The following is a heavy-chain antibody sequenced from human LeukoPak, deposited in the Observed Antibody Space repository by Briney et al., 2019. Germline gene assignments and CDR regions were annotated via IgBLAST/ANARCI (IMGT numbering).Heavy chain of an antibody. CDR2: IYYSGST. Sequence: PSETLSLTCTVSGGSISSSSYYWGWIRQPPGKGLEWIGSIYYSGSTYYNPSLKSRVTISVDTSKNQFSLKLSSVTAADTAVYYCARLQWELAEWYYYYYYMDVWGKGTTVTVSS. J-gene: IGHJ6*03. CDR1: GGSISSSSYY. V-gene: IGHV4-39*07. D-gene: IGHD1-26*01. CDR3: ARLQWELAEWYYYYYYMDV.